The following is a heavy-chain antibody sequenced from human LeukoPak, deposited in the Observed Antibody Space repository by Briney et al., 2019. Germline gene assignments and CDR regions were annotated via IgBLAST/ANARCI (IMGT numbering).Heavy chain of an antibody. D-gene: IGHD2-15*01. CDR1: GGSISSSIYY. CDR3: ARRFGGCSGGSCGYYMDV. V-gene: IGHV4-39*01. Sequence: PSETLSLTCTVSGGSISSSIYYWGWIRQPPGKGLEWIGSIYYSGSTYYNPSLKSRVTISVDTSENQFSLKLSSVTAADTAVYYCARRFGGCSGGSCGYYMDVWGKGTTVTVSS. CDR2: IYYSGST. J-gene: IGHJ6*03.